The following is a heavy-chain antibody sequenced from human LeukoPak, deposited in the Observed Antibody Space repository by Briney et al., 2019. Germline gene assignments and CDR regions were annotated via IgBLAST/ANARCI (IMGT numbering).Heavy chain of an antibody. D-gene: IGHD6-13*01. CDR1: GFTFSSYG. CDR2: IWYDGSNK. V-gene: IGHV3-33*01. J-gene: IGHJ3*02. CDR3: ARDRGAAGTGDDAFDI. Sequence: PGGSLRLSCAASGFTFSSYGMHWVRQAPDEGLEWVAVIWYDGSNKYYADSVKGRFTISRDNSKNTLYLQMNSLRAEDTAVYYCARDRGAAGTGDDAFDIWGQGTMVTVSS.